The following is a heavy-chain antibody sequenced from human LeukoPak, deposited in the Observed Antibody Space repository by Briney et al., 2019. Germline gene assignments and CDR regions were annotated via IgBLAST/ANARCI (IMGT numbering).Heavy chain of an antibody. Sequence: PGGSLRLSCAASGFTFSSYEMNWVRQAPGKGLEWVSYISSSGSTIYYADSVKGRFTISRDNAKNSLYLQMNSLRAEDTAVYYCAREWVITFDMDVWGKGTTVTVSS. D-gene: IGHD3-16*02. J-gene: IGHJ6*03. V-gene: IGHV3-48*03. CDR1: GFTFSSYE. CDR3: AREWVITFDMDV. CDR2: ISSSGSTI.